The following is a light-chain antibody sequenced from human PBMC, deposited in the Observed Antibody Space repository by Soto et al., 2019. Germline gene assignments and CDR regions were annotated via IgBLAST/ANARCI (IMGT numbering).Light chain of an antibody. CDR2: GAS. V-gene: IGKV3-15*01. Sequence: EIVMTQSPGTLSLSPGERATLSCRASQSVSTNLAWYQQIPGQAPRLLIYGASTRATGIPARFSGSGSGTEFTLAISSLQYEDFAVYYCQHYNDWPQTFGLGTKVDIK. CDR3: QHYNDWPQT. CDR1: QSVSTN. J-gene: IGKJ1*01.